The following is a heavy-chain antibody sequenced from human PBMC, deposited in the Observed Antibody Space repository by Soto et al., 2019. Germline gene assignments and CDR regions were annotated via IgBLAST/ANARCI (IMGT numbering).Heavy chain of an antibody. CDR2: NLPIFGTA. D-gene: IGHD2-21*01. V-gene: IGHV1-69*01. CDR1: GGTFRSYA. CDR3: ASTLFSYNFDY. J-gene: IGHJ4*02. Sequence: QVQLVQSGAEVKTPWSSVKVSCKASGGTFRSYAISWVRQAPGQGLEWRGGNLPIFGTANYAQKFQGRVTITADESTRTGKMELSSLRSEDTDVYDCASTLFSYNFDYWGQGTLVTVS.